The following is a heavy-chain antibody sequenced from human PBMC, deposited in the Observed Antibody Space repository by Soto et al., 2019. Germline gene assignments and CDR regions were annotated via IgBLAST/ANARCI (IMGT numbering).Heavy chain of an antibody. D-gene: IGHD6-6*01. CDR3: ARESNEYSSSSSGNYYYYYYMDV. V-gene: IGHV3-53*04. CDR1: GFTVSSNY. CDR2: IYSGGST. J-gene: IGHJ6*03. Sequence: EVQLVESGGGLVQPGGSLRLSCAASGFTVSSNYMSWVRQAPGKGLEWVSVIYSGGSTYYADSVKGRFTISRHNSKNTLYLQMNSLRAEDTAVYYCARESNEYSSSSSGNYYYYYYMDVWGKGTTVTVSS.